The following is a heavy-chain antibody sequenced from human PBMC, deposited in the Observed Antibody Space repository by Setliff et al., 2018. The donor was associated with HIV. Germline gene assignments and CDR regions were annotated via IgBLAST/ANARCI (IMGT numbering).Heavy chain of an antibody. Sequence: SETLSLTCTVSGGSVRSGSYYWSWIRQPPGKGLEWIGYIFHSGSTNYNPSLKSRVTISIDTSKNQFSLKLTSVTAADTAVYYCASAGSGTRAPPRYWGQGTLVTVSS. CDR1: GGSVRSGSYY. D-gene: IGHD1-1*01. CDR3: ASAGSGTRAPPRY. V-gene: IGHV4-61*01. CDR2: IFHSGST. J-gene: IGHJ4*02.